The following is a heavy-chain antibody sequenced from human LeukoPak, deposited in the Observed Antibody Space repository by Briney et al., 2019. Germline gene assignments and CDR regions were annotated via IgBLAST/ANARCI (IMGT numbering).Heavy chain of an antibody. D-gene: IGHD2-15*01. V-gene: IGHV3-23*01. Sequence: GGSLRLSCAASGFTFSSYAMNWVRQAPGKGLEWVSAISGSGGSTYYADSVKGRFTISRDNSKNTLYLQMNSLRAEDTAVYYCASRQTFFLSSYCSGGSCYNFDYWGQGTLVTVSS. CDR1: GFTFSSYA. J-gene: IGHJ4*02. CDR2: ISGSGGST. CDR3: ASRQTFFLSSYCSGGSCYNFDY.